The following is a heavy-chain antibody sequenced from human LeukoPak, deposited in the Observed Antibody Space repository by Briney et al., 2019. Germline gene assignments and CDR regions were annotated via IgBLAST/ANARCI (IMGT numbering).Heavy chain of an antibody. J-gene: IGHJ5*01. Sequence: GGSLRLSCAASGFTFSDYYMSWIRQAPGKGLEWVSYISSSGSTIYYADSVKGRFTISRDNAKNSLYLQMNSLRAEDTAVYYCAREKLYYDYVWGSYRESYSFDSWGQGTLVTVSS. D-gene: IGHD3-16*02. CDR3: AREKLYYDYVWGSYRESYSFDS. V-gene: IGHV3-11*01. CDR2: ISSSGSTI. CDR1: GFTFSDYY.